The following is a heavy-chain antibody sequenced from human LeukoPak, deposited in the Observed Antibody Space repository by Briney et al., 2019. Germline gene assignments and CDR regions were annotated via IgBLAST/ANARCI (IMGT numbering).Heavy chain of an antibody. Sequence: ASETLSLTCTVSGDSNSSYCWSWIRQPAGKGLEWIGDIYYSGSTNYNPSLKSRISISVDTSKNQFSLKLSSVTAADTAVYYCARTTEGGYTYNYFYYYYMDVWGKGTTVTISS. J-gene: IGHJ6*03. CDR3: ARTTEGGYTYNYFYYYYMDV. CDR1: GDSNSSYC. V-gene: IGHV4-59*01. D-gene: IGHD5-18*01. CDR2: IYYSGST.